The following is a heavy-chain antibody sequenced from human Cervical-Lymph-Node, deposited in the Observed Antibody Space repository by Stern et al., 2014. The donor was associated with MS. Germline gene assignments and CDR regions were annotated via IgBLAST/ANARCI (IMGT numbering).Heavy chain of an antibody. CDR3: ARLVTSTGNHNWFDP. CDR1: GGSFPSSDW. D-gene: IGHD1-1*01. Sequence: QVQLQESGPGLVKPSGTLSLMCAVSGGSFPSSDWWSWVRQSPGKGLEWIGDIYYSGATKYNPSLRSRVTMSVDKSNNQFSLNLSSVTAADTAVYFCARLVTSTGNHNWFDPWGQGTLVTVSS. J-gene: IGHJ5*02. CDR2: IYYSGAT. V-gene: IGHV4-4*02.